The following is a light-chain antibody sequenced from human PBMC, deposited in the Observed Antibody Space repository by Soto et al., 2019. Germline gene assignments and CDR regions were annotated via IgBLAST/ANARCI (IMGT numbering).Light chain of an antibody. CDR3: CSYAGTYGVV. J-gene: IGLJ2*01. V-gene: IGLV2-11*01. CDR2: DVS. Sequence: QSALTQPRSVSGSPGQSVTISCTGTSSDVGGYNYVSWYQQHPGKAPKLMIYDVSKRPSGVPDRFSGSKSGNTASLTISGLQAEDEADSYCCSYAGTYGVVFGGGTKLTVL. CDR1: SSDVGGYNY.